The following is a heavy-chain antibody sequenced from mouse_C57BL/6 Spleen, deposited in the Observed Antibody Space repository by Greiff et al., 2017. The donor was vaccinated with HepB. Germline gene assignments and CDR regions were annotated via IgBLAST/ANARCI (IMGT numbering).Heavy chain of an antibody. CDR3: ARRNYYGSSEDY. V-gene: IGHV14-2*01. CDR1: GFNFKDYY. J-gene: IGHJ2*01. CDR2: IDPEDGET. Sequence: EVQLQQSGAELVKPGASVKLSCTASGFNFKDYYMHWVKQRPEQGLEWIGRIDPEDGETKYAAKFQGKATITADTSSNTAYLQLSSLTSEDTAVYYCARRNYYGSSEDYWGQGTTLTVSS. D-gene: IGHD1-1*01.